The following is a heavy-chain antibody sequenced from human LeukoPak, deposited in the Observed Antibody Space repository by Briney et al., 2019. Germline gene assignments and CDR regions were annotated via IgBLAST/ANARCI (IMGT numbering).Heavy chain of an antibody. CDR2: TRDSGENT. D-gene: IGHD3-16*01. CDR1: GFTFNNYG. CDR3: AKDPVWQHRRGTYGMDV. V-gene: IGHV3-23*01. J-gene: IGHJ6*02. Sequence: PGGSLRLSCAASGFTFNNYGMTWVRQAPGKGLEWVSSTRDSGENTYYADSVKGRFTISRDNSRNTLYLQMNSLRAEDTAVYYCAKDPVWQHRRGTYGMDVWGQGTTVTVSS.